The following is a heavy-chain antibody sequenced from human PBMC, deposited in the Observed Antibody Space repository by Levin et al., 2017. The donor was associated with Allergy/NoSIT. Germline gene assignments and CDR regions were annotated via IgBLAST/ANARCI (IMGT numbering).Heavy chain of an antibody. CDR1: GYTFTSYD. D-gene: IGHD6-13*01. CDR3: ARGQGIAAAGTILYYYYGMDV. J-gene: IGHJ6*02. Sequence: ASVKVSCKASGYTFTSYDINWVRQATGQGLEWMGWMNPNSGNTGYAQKLQGRVTMTRNTSISTAYMELSSLRSEDTAVYYCARGQGIAAAGTILYYYYGMDVWGQGTTVTVSS. V-gene: IGHV1-8*01. CDR2: MNPNSGNT.